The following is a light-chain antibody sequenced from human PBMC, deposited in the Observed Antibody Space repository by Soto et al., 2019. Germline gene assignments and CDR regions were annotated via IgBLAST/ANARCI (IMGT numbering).Light chain of an antibody. V-gene: IGKV3-15*01. J-gene: IGKJ4*01. Sequence: EIVLTQSPGTLSLSPGETATLSCRATQSVSSSCLAWFQQKPGQAPTFLIYGASTRATGIPARFSGSGSGTEFTLTISSLQSEDFAVYYCHQYDDWSLTFGGGTKVDIK. CDR2: GAS. CDR1: QSVSSS. CDR3: HQYDDWSLT.